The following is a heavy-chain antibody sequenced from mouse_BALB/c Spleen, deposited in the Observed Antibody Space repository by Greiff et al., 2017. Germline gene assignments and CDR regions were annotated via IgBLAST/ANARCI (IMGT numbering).Heavy chain of an antibody. Sequence: VQLKESGPELVKPGASVKIPCKASGYTFTDYNMDWVKQSHGKSLEWIGDINPNNGGTIYNQKFKGKATLTVDKSSSTAYMELRSLTSEDTAVYYCATGSSFAWFAYWGQGTLVTVSA. CDR1: GYTFTDYN. CDR3: ATGSSFAWFAY. J-gene: IGHJ3*01. V-gene: IGHV1-18*01. CDR2: INPNNGGT. D-gene: IGHD1-1*01.